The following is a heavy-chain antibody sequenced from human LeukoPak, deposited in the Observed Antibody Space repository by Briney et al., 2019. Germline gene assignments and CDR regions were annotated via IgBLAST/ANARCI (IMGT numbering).Heavy chain of an antibody. Sequence: GRSLRLSCAASGFTFSSYWMSWVRQAPGKGLEWVANIKQDGSEKYYVDSVKGRFTISRDNAKNSLYLQMNSLRAEDTAVYYCARDKGLRFLEWLFSLPDYWGQGTLVTVSS. CDR2: IKQDGSEK. D-gene: IGHD3-3*01. J-gene: IGHJ4*02. CDR1: GFTFSSYW. V-gene: IGHV3-7*01. CDR3: ARDKGLRFLEWLFSLPDY.